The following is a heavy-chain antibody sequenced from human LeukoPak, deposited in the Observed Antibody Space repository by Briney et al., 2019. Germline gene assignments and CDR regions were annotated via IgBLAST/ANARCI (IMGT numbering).Heavy chain of an antibody. CDR3: AREGQGVKKFDY. J-gene: IGHJ4*02. CDR1: GFTFSSNY. Sequence: PGGSLRLSCATSGFTFSSNYMSWVRQAPGKGLEWVSVIYSGGSTYYADSVKGRFTISRDNSKNTLYLQMNSLRAEDTAVYYCAREGQGVKKFDYWGQGTLVTVSS. D-gene: IGHD3-16*02. V-gene: IGHV3-66*02. CDR2: IYSGGST.